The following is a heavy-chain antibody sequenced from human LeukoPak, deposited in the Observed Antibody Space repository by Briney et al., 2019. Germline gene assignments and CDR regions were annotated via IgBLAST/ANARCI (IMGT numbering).Heavy chain of an antibody. V-gene: IGHV4-59*01. CDR1: GGSISTYY. CDR2: IYYSGTT. J-gene: IGHJ3*02. Sequence: SETLSLTCTVSGGSISTYYWSWIRQPPGEGPEWIGSIYYSGTTNSNPSLKSRATISVDTSKNHLSLKVNSVTAADTAVYYCARGASGTLYDAFDIWGQGTMVTVSS. CDR3: ARGASGTLYDAFDI. D-gene: IGHD1-26*01.